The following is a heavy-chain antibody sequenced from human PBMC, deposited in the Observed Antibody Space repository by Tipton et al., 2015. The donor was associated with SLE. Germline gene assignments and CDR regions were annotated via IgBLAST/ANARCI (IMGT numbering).Heavy chain of an antibody. CDR1: GFTFSSYS. Sequence: SLRLSCAASGFTFSSYSMNWVRQAPGKGLEWVSSISSSSSYIYYADSVKGRFTISRDNAKNSPYLQMNSLRAEDTAVYYCAKWSSGYPFDYWGQGTLVTVSS. CDR3: AKWSSGYPFDY. CDR2: ISSSSSYI. D-gene: IGHD3-22*01. J-gene: IGHJ4*02. V-gene: IGHV3-21*03.